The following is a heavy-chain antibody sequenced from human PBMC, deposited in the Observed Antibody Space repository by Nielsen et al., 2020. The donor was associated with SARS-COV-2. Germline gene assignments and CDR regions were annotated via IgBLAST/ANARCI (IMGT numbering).Heavy chain of an antibody. CDR3: AKAIPRGSGSYYNRDYYYGMDV. J-gene: IGHJ6*02. Sequence: GESLKISCAASGFTFSSYAMSWVRQAPGKGLEWVSAISGSGGSTYYADSVKGRFTISRDNSKNTLYLQMNSLRAEDTAVYYCAKAIPRGSGSYYNRDYYYGMDVWGQGTTVTASS. V-gene: IGHV3-23*01. D-gene: IGHD3-10*01. CDR1: GFTFSSYA. CDR2: ISGSGGST.